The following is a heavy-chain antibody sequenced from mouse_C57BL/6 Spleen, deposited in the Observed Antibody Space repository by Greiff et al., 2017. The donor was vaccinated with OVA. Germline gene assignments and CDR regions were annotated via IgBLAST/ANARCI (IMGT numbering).Heavy chain of an antibody. D-gene: IGHD2-5*01. Sequence: VQVVESGPGLVAPSQSLSITCTVSGFSLTSYGVDWVRQSPGKGLEWLGVIWGVGSTNYNSALKSRLSISKDNSKSQVFLKMNSLQTDDTAMYYCASYSNFHAMDYWGQGTSVTVSS. J-gene: IGHJ4*01. V-gene: IGHV2-6*01. CDR3: ASYSNFHAMDY. CDR1: GFSLTSYG. CDR2: IWGVGST.